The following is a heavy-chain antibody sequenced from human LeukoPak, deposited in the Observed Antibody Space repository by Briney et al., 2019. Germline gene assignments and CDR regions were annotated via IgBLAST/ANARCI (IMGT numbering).Heavy chain of an antibody. D-gene: IGHD2-8*01. CDR1: GYTFTSFG. CDR2: ISAYNGNT. Sequence: ASVKVSCKASGYTFTSFGISWVRQAPGQGLEWMGWISAYNGNTNYAQKLQGRVTMTTDTSTSTAYMELRSLRSDDTAVYYCARALMAQDWFDPWGQGTLVTVSS. V-gene: IGHV1-18*01. J-gene: IGHJ5*02. CDR3: ARALMAQDWFDP.